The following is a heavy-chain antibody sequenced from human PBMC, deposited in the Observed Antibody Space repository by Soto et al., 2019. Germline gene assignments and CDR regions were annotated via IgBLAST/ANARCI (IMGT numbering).Heavy chain of an antibody. V-gene: IGHV4-30-4*01. J-gene: IGHJ5*02. CDR3: ARSLGYCTNGVCSPEAGWFDP. D-gene: IGHD2-8*01. CDR2: IYYSGST. Sequence: QVQLQESGPGLVKPSQTLSLTCTVSGGSISSGDYYWSWIRQPPGKGLEWIGYIYYSGSTYYNPSLKSRVTISVDTSKNQFSLKLSSVTAADTAVYYCARSLGYCTNGVCSPEAGWFDPWGQGTLVTVSS. CDR1: GGSISSGDYY.